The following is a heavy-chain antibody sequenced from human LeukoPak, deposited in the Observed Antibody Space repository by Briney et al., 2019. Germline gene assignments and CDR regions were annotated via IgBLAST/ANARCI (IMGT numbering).Heavy chain of an antibody. CDR2: ISAYNGNT. CDR1: GYTFTSYG. J-gene: IGHJ5*02. V-gene: IGHV1-18*01. D-gene: IGHD3-3*01. CDR3: ARSGGVFWSGRLVPRWFDP. Sequence: ASVKVSCKASGYTFTSYGISWVRQAPGQGLEWMGWISAYNGNTNYAQKLQGRVTMTTDTSTSTAYMELRSLRSDDTAVYYCARSGGVFWSGRLVPRWFDPWGQGTLSPSPQ.